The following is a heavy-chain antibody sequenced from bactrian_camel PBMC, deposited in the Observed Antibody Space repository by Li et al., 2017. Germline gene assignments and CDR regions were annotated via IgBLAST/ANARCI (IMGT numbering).Heavy chain of an antibody. V-gene: IGHV3S53*01. CDR1: GDFYSRHY. CDR3: AANGRTICLATGNWTGPFDY. CDR2: IENDGRT. D-gene: IGHD7*01. Sequence: VQLVESGGGSVEAGGSLRLSCAVSGDFYSRHYCLAWFRQAPGKEREGVVTIENDGRTHYADSVKGRFTVSRGNAKNTLYLQMDSLKPEDTAIYYCAANGRTICLATGNWTGPFDYWGQGTQVTVSS. J-gene: IGHJ4*01.